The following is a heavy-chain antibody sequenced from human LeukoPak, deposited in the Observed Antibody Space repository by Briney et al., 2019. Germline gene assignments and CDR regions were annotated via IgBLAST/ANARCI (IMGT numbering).Heavy chain of an antibody. D-gene: IGHD4-17*01. CDR1: GGSVNGGTNF. Sequence: SETLSLTCTVSGGSVNGGTNFWSWIRQPPGKGLEWIGYIYYSGSTNYNPSLKSRVTISVDTSKNQFSLKLSSVTAADTAVYYCARGGPDYGDYLDYWGQGTLVTVSS. V-gene: IGHV4-61*01. J-gene: IGHJ4*02. CDR2: IYYSGST. CDR3: ARGGPDYGDYLDY.